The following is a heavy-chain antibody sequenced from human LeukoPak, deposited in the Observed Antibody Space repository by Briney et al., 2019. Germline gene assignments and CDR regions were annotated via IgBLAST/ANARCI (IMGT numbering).Heavy chain of an antibody. CDR1: GYTFTSYG. CDR3: ATGTSYSSSWWGIFEF. D-gene: IGHD6-13*01. Sequence: ASVKVSCKASGYTFTSYGISWVRQAPGQGLEWMGWISAYNGNTNYAQKLQGRVTMTTDTSTSTAYMELRSLRSEDTAVYYCATGTSYSSSWWGIFEFWGQGTLVTVSS. CDR2: ISAYNGNT. J-gene: IGHJ4*02. V-gene: IGHV1-18*01.